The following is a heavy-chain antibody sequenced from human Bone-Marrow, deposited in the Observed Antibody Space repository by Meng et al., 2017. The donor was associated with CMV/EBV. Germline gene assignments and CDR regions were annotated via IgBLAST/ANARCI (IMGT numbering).Heavy chain of an antibody. CDR2: INPNSGGT. Sequence: ASVKVSCKASGYTFTGYYMHWVRQAPGQGLEWMGWINPNSGGTNYAQKFRGRVTMTRDTSISTAYMELSRLRSDDTAVYYCARDVGGLNDQLQYNWFDPWGQGTLVTVSS. D-gene: IGHD2-2*01. CDR3: ARDVGGLNDQLQYNWFDP. CDR1: GYTFTGYY. V-gene: IGHV1-2*02. J-gene: IGHJ5*02.